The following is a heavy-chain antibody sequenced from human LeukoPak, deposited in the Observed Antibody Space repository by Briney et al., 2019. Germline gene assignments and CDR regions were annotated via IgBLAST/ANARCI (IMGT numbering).Heavy chain of an antibody. CDR2: INSGSTYT. Sequence: GGFLRLSCAASGFTFSSYMMNWVRQAPGKGLEWVSSINSGSTYTYYTESVKGRFTVSRDNAKNSLFLQMNSLRAEGTAIYYCARSLTTLTYEGYWGQGTLVTVSS. CDR1: GFTFSSYM. J-gene: IGHJ4*02. V-gene: IGHV3-21*01. CDR3: ARSLTTLTYEGY. D-gene: IGHD1-1*01.